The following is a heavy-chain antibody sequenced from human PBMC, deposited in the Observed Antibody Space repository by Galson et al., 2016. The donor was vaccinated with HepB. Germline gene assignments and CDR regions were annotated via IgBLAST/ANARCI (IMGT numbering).Heavy chain of an antibody. CDR3: ARVEGLGSNRYRAPHFDS. V-gene: IGHV3-33*01. J-gene: IGHJ4*02. Sequence: SLRLSCATSGFTFSRYTMHWVRQAPGRGLEWVSVIWYDGSYKHYGDSVKGRFTISRDNSKNTLFLQMNSLRIGDTAVYYCARVEGLGSNRYRAPHFDSWGQGTLVTVSS. CDR1: GFTFSRYT. CDR2: IWYDGSYK. D-gene: IGHD6-13*01.